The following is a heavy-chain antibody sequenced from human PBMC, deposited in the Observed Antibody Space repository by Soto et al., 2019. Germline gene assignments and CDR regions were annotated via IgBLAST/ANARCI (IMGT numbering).Heavy chain of an antibody. CDR1: GYTFYSHS. D-gene: IGHD5-18*01. CDR3: ARCIQGDYYCGMDV. V-gene: IGHV1-18*01. J-gene: IGHJ6*02. CDR2: INGDYGNT. Sequence: QAQLVQSGAEVKKPGASVKVSCKASGYTFYSHSISWVRQAPGQGLEWMGRINGDYGNTQYAQKFPGRVTMTKDTSTTTVYMALTNLRSDDTAVYYCARCIQGDYYCGMDVWGQGTTVTVSS.